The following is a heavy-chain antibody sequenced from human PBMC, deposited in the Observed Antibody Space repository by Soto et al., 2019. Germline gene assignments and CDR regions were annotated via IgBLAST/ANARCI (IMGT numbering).Heavy chain of an antibody. CDR3: ARGAVVVPAAPPPYFDY. CDR2: IWYDGSNK. D-gene: IGHD2-2*01. CDR1: GFTFSSYG. Sequence: GGSLRLSCAASGFTFSSYGMHWVRQAPGKGLEWVAVIWYDGSNKYYADSVKGRFTISRDNSKNTLYLQMNSLRAEDTAVYYCARGAVVVPAAPPPYFDYWGQGTLVTVSS. V-gene: IGHV3-33*01. J-gene: IGHJ4*02.